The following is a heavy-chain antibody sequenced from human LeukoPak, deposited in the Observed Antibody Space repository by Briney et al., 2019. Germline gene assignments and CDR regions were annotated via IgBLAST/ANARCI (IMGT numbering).Heavy chain of an antibody. CDR3: ARGPRRGYSARDGGKACFDY. CDR1: GGSFSGYY. D-gene: IGHD5-18*01. V-gene: IGHV4-34*01. J-gene: IGHJ4*02. Sequence: SETLSLTCAVYGGSFSGYYWSWIRHPPGKGLEWIGEINHSGSTNYNPSLKSRVTISVDTSKNQFSLKLSSVTAADTAVYYCARGPRRGYSARDGGKACFDYWGQGTLVTVSS. CDR2: INHSGST.